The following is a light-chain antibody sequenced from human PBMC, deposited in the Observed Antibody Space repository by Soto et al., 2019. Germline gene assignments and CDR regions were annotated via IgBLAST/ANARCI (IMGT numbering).Light chain of an antibody. Sequence: EIVLTQSPGTLSLSPGERATLSCRASQSVSSSYLAWYQLQPGQAPRLLIYGASTRATGIPDRFSGSGSGTEFTLTISSLQSEDYAVYFCQQYIRWPLTFGGGTKVDI. CDR1: QSVSSSY. CDR3: QQYIRWPLT. J-gene: IGKJ4*01. V-gene: IGKV3-20*01. CDR2: GAS.